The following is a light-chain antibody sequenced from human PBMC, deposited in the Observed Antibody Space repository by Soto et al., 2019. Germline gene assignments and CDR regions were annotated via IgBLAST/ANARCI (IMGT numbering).Light chain of an antibody. Sequence: EIVLTQSPGTLSLSPGERATLSCRASQSVSSSYLAWYQQKPGQAPRLLIYGASSRATGIPDRFSGSGSGRDVTPTISRLEPEDFAVYYCQQYGSSPLLTFGGGTKVEIK. CDR3: QQYGSSPLLT. J-gene: IGKJ4*01. CDR1: QSVSSSY. CDR2: GAS. V-gene: IGKV3-20*01.